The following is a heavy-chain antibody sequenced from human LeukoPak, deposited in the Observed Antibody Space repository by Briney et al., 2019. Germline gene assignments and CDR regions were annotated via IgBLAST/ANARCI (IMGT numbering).Heavy chain of an antibody. V-gene: IGHV3-30*04. CDR3: ARVRGDYVVYFDY. D-gene: IGHD4-17*01. Sequence: GGSLRLSCEASGFTFSSYAMHWVRQAPGKGLEWVAVISYDGSNKYYADSVKGRFTISRDNSKNTLYLQMNSLRAENTAVYYCARVRGDYVVYFDYWGQGTLVTVSS. CDR2: ISYDGSNK. CDR1: GFTFSSYA. J-gene: IGHJ4*02.